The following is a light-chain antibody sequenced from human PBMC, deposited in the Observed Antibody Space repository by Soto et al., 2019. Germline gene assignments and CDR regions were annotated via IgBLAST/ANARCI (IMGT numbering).Light chain of an antibody. CDR3: QQYGRSPMFT. J-gene: IGKJ2*01. CDR2: GAS. Sequence: EIVLTQSPGTLSLSPGERATLSCRASQSVSSNYLAWYQQKPGQAPRLLISGASSGAAGIPYRVSGSGCGTDCTLTISRLETEYFAVYFCQQYGRSPMFTFGQRTQWEIK. V-gene: IGKV3-20*01. CDR1: QSVSSNY.